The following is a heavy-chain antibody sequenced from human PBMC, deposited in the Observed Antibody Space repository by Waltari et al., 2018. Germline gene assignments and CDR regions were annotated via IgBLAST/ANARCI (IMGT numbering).Heavy chain of an antibody. J-gene: IGHJ6*02. Sequence: QVQLQQWGAGLLQPSETLSLTCAVYGGSFSCYYWGWIRQPPGKGLEWIGEINHSGNTNHNPSLRSRVTMLVDTSKSQFSLKLNSVTAADTAVYYCVRLEDCTGPGGNCYSGDSFAMDVWGQGTTVTVSS. D-gene: IGHD2-8*02. CDR3: VRLEDCTGPGGNCYSGDSFAMDV. CDR2: INHSGNT. CDR1: GGSFSCYY. V-gene: IGHV4-34*02.